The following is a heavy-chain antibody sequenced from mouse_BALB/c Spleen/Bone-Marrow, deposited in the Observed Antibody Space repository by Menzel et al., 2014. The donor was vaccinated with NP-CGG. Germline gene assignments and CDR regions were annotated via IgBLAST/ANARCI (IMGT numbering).Heavy chain of an antibody. CDR1: GYTFTSYV. CDR2: INPYNDGT. CDR3: TRIYYDYDGVWFAY. D-gene: IGHD2-4*01. Sequence: VQLKESGPELVKPGASVKMSCKASGYTFTSYVMHWVKQKPGQGLEWIGYINPYNDGTKYNEKFKGKATLTSDKSSSTAYMELSSLTSEDSAVYYCTRIYYDYDGVWFAYWGQGTLVTVSA. J-gene: IGHJ3*01. V-gene: IGHV1-14*01.